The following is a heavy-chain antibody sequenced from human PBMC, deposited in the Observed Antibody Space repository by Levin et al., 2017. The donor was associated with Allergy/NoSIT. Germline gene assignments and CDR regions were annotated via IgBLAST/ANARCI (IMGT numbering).Heavy chain of an antibody. CDR1: GGSISSYY. CDR3: ARHRTLAAAGTFWFDP. J-gene: IGHJ5*02. CDR2: IYYSGST. D-gene: IGHD6-13*01. V-gene: IGHV4-59*08. Sequence: SGGSLRLSCTVSGGSISSYYWSWIRQPPGKGLEWIGYIYYSGSTNYNPSLKSRVTISVDTSKNQFSLKLSSVTAADTAVYYCARHRTLAAAGTFWFDPWGQGTLVTVSS.